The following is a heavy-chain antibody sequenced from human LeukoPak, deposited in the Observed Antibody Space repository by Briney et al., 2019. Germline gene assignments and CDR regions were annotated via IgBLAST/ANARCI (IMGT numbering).Heavy chain of an antibody. CDR1: GGSISSYY. J-gene: IGHJ4*02. V-gene: IGHV4-59*12. D-gene: IGHD5-18*01. Sequence: SETLSLTCTVSGGSISSYYWSWIRQPPGKGLEWIGYIYYSGSTNYNPSLKSRVTISVDTSKNQFSLKLSSVTAADTAVYYCASGRIHVDYWGQGTLVTVSS. CDR3: ASGRIHVDY. CDR2: IYYSGST.